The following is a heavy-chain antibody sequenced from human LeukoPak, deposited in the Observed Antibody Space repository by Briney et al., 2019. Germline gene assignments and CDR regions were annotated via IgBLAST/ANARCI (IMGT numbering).Heavy chain of an antibody. D-gene: IGHD6-19*01. CDR1: GYTFTSYD. J-gene: IGHJ6*02. Sequence: ASVKVSCKASGYTFTSYDINWVRQATGQGLEWMGWMNPNSGNTGYAQKFQGRVTMTRSTSISTAYMELSSLRSEDTAVYYCARVISSGWNYYYYYGMDVWGQGTTVSVSS. CDR3: ARVISSGWNYYYYYGMDV. CDR2: MNPNSGNT. V-gene: IGHV1-8*01.